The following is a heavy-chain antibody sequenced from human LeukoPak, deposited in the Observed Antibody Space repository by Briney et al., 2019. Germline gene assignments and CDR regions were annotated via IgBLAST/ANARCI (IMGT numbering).Heavy chain of an antibody. CDR3: AREGGPYRPLDY. Sequence: SSETLSLTCTVSGGSISSDYWSWIRQPPGKGLEWIGYIYYSGSTNYNPSLKSRVTISVDTSKNQFSLKLSSVTAADTAVYYCAREGGPYRPLDYSGQGTLVTVSS. J-gene: IGHJ4*02. CDR1: GGSISSDY. V-gene: IGHV4-59*01. CDR2: IYYSGST.